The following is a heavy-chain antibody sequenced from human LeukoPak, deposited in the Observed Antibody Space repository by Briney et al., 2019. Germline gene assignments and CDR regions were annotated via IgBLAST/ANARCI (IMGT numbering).Heavy chain of an antibody. D-gene: IGHD6-6*01. J-gene: IGHJ4*02. Sequence: GESLTISCKGSGYSFTSYWIGWVRQMPGKGPEWMGIIYPGDSETRYSPSFQGHVTISVDKSIDTAYLHWSSLKASDTAMYYCATTSRYFDHWGQGTLVTVSS. CDR1: GYSFTSYW. CDR2: IYPGDSET. V-gene: IGHV5-51*01. CDR3: ATTSRYFDH.